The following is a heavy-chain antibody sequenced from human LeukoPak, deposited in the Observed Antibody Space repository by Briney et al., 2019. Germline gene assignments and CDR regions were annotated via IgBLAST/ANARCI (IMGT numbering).Heavy chain of an antibody. CDR1: GGSVSSGSYY. CDR3: ARAAGSGSYRWYFDY. D-gene: IGHD1-26*01. J-gene: IGHJ4*02. CDR2: IYYSGTT. V-gene: IGHV4-61*01. Sequence: SETLSLTCTVSGGSVSSGSYYWSWIRQPPGKGLEWFGYIYYSGTTNYNPSLKSRVTISVDTSKNQFSLKLSSVTAADTAVYYCARAAGSGSYRWYFDYWGQGTLVTVSS.